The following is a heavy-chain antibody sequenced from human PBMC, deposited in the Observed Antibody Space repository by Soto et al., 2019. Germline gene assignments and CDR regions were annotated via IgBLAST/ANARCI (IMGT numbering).Heavy chain of an antibody. CDR1: GFTFSDYY. V-gene: IGHV3-11*01. D-gene: IGHD6-6*01. CDR3: ALARPDAHYYYYYMDV. Sequence: QVQLVESGGGLVKPGGSLRLSCAASGFTFSDYYMSWIRQAPGKGLEWGSYISSSGSNIYYADSVKGRFTISRDDAKISVFLPMNSLKAEDTAVYYCALARPDAHYYYYYMDVWGKGTTVTVSS. CDR2: ISSSGSNI. J-gene: IGHJ6*03.